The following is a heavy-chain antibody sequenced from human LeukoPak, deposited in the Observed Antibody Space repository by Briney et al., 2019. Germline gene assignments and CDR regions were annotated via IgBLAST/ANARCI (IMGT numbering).Heavy chain of an antibody. CDR1: GYTFTGYY. D-gene: IGHD3-10*01. J-gene: IGHJ4*02. V-gene: IGHV1-2*02. CDR3: ARDLMDYYGSGSFPTYYFDS. CDR2: INANRGGT. Sequence: ASVKVSCKASGYTFTGYYMHWVRQAPGQGLEWMGWINANRGGTNYPQKFQGTVTMTRDTSISTAYMELSRLRSDDTAVYYCARDLMDYYGSGSFPTYYFDSWGQGTLVTVSS.